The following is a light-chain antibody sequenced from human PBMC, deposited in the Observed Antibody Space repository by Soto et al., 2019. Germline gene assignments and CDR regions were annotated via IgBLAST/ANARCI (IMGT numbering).Light chain of an antibody. J-gene: IGKJ4*01. Sequence: EIVLTQSPATLSLSPGERATLSCRASQSVSSNLACYQQKPGQAPRLLIYGASTRATGIPARFSGSGSGTDFTLTISRLEPEDFGVYYCQQYNNWPRATFGGGTKVDIK. CDR1: QSVSSN. CDR3: QQYNNWPRAT. CDR2: GAS. V-gene: IGKV3-15*01.